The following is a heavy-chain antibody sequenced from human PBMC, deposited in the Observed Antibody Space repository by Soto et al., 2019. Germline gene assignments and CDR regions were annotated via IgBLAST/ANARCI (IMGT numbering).Heavy chain of an antibody. CDR2: IYYSGST. CDR3: ARYHDPRNYGSGSYGWFDP. D-gene: IGHD3-10*01. V-gene: IGHV4-39*01. Sequence: SETLSLTCTVSGGSISGSSYYWGWIRQPPGKGLEWIGSIYYSGSTYYNPSLKSRVTISVDTSKNQFSLKLSSVTAADTAVYYCARYHDPRNYGSGSYGWFDPWGQGTLVTVSS. CDR1: GGSISGSSYY. J-gene: IGHJ5*02.